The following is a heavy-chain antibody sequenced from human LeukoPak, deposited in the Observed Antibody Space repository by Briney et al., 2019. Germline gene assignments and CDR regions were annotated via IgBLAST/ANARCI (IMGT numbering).Heavy chain of an antibody. Sequence: PSQTLSLTCTVSGGSISSGSYYWSWIRQPAGKGLEWIGRIYTSGSTNYNPSLKSRVTISVDTSENQFSLKLSSVTAADTAVYYCARAPEDYDAFDIWGQGTMVTVSS. CDR1: GGSISSGSYY. CDR3: ARAPEDYDAFDI. J-gene: IGHJ3*02. V-gene: IGHV4-61*02. CDR2: IYTSGST. D-gene: IGHD2-15*01.